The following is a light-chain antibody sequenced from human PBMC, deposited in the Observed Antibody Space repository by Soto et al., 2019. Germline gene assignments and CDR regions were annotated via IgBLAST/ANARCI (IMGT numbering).Light chain of an antibody. Sequence: DIQMTQSPSTLSASVGDRVTITCRASQSISSWLAWYQQKPGKAPKLLIYKASSLESGVPSRFSGGGSATEFTLTISSLQPDDFATYYCQQYNSYPYTFGQGTKLEIK. CDR3: QQYNSYPYT. CDR1: QSISSW. CDR2: KAS. J-gene: IGKJ2*01. V-gene: IGKV1-5*03.